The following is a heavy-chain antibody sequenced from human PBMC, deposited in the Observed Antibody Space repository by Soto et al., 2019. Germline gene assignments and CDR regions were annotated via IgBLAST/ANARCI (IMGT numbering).Heavy chain of an antibody. V-gene: IGHV1-69*02. CDR2: IIPVLTIT. CDR3: ARRRYCGVACYKNYYFGVDG. CDR1: VGTFSSYT. J-gene: IGHJ6*02. D-gene: IGHD2-21*02. Sequence: QVQLVQSGAEVKKPGSSVRLSCTTSVGTFSSYTLSWVRQAPGQGLEWMGRIIPVLTITDYAQKFRGRLTITAGKSSNTAYMELTSLTSADTAVYYCARRRYCGVACYKNYYFGVDGWGQGTTVTVSS.